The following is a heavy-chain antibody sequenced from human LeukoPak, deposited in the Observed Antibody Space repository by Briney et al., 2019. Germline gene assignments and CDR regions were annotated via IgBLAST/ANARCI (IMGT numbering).Heavy chain of an antibody. D-gene: IGHD5-18*01. Sequence: GASVKVSCKASGGTFSSYTISWVRQAPGQGLEWMGRIIPIPGIANYAQKFQGRVTITADKSTSTAYMELSSLRSEDTAVYYCAREFSLDTAMVHSFDYWGQGTLVTVSS. CDR1: GGTFSSYT. J-gene: IGHJ4*02. CDR3: AREFSLDTAMVHSFDY. CDR2: IIPIPGIA. V-gene: IGHV1-69*04.